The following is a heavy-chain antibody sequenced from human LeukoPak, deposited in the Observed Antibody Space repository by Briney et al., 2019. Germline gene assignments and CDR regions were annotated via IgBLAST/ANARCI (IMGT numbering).Heavy chain of an antibody. CDR1: GYTFTGYY. D-gene: IGHD2-2*01. Sequence: ASVKVSCKASGYTFTGYYMHWVRQAPGQGLEWMGWINPNSGGTNYAQKFQGGVTMTRDTSITTAYMELSSLRSDDTAVYYCARDVGEYCSSTNCYASHYWGQGTLVTVSS. CDR3: ARDVGEYCSSTNCYASHY. V-gene: IGHV1-2*02. J-gene: IGHJ4*02. CDR2: INPNSGGT.